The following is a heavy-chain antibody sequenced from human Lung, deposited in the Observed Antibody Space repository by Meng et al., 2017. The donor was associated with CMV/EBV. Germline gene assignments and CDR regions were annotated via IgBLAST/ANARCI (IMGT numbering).Heavy chain of an antibody. D-gene: IGHD6-19*01. V-gene: IGHV4-4*02. CDR3: ASFPPPGKQWLVTDY. Sequence: VRLQGAGPGLGKPSGPLPLTWAVSGGSISSSNWWSWVRQPPGKGLEWIGEIYHSGSTNYNPSLKSRVTISVDKSKNQFSLKLSSVTAADTAVYYCASFPPPGKQWLVTDYWGQGTLVTVSS. J-gene: IGHJ4*02. CDR1: GGSISSSNW. CDR2: IYHSGST.